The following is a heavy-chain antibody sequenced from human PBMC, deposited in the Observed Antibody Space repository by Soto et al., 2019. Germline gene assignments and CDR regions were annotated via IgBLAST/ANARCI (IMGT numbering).Heavy chain of an antibody. CDR3: AKAYSSSWYVRNFDY. J-gene: IGHJ4*02. Sequence: GGSLRLSCAASGFTFSSYGMHWVRQAPGKGLEWVAVISYDGSNKYYADSVKGRFTISRDNSKNTLYLQMNSLRAEDTAVYYCAKAYSSSWYVRNFDYWGQGTLVTVSS. D-gene: IGHD6-13*01. CDR2: ISYDGSNK. CDR1: GFTFSSYG. V-gene: IGHV3-30*18.